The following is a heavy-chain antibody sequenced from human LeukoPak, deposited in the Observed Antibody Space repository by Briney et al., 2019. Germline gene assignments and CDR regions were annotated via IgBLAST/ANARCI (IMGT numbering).Heavy chain of an antibody. CDR2: INPNSGGT. D-gene: IGHD3-9*01. CDR1: VYTFTGYY. Sequence: ASVKVSCKASVYTFTGYYMHWVRQAPGQGLEWMGWINPNSGGTKYAEKFQGRVTMTTDTSISTAYMVMSRSVSDDTAVFYCARDSYDILTGFQWGQGTQVTVSS. V-gene: IGHV1-2*02. J-gene: IGHJ4*02. CDR3: ARDSYDILTGFQ.